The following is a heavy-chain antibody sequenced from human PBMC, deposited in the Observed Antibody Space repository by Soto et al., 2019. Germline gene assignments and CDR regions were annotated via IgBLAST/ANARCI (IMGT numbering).Heavy chain of an antibody. CDR3: ARKDKSGYFNWFDP. CDR1: GYKFTSYW. Sequence: HGESLKISCRTSGYKFTSYWIAWVRQMPGKGLEWMGIIFPSDSDTRYSPSFQCQVTISADRSTSTVFLQWASLKASDTAVYFCARKDKSGYFNWFDPWGQGTLVTVSS. J-gene: IGHJ5*02. CDR2: IFPSDSDT. V-gene: IGHV5-51*01. D-gene: IGHD3-22*01.